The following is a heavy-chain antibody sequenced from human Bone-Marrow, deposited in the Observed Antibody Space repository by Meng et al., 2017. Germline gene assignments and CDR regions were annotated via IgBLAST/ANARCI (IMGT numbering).Heavy chain of an antibody. J-gene: IGHJ4*02. CDR2: IYYSGST. Sequence: SETLSLTCTVSGGSISSYYWSWIRQPPGKGLEWIGYIYYSGSTNYNPSLKSRVTISVDTSKDQFSLKLSPVTATDTAVYYCARASHCYDSSGHYVFDYWGQGTLVTVSS. V-gene: IGHV4-59*01. CDR3: ARASHCYDSSGHYVFDY. D-gene: IGHD3-22*01. CDR1: GGSISSYY.